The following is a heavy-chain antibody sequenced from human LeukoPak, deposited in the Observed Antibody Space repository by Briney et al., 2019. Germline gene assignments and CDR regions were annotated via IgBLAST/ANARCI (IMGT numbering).Heavy chain of an antibody. J-gene: IGHJ4*02. D-gene: IGHD5-18*01. V-gene: IGHV4-59*11. CDR3: ATIKRGSIFGYFDF. CDR1: GGSITSHY. CDR2: LFDSVRT. Sequence: SETLSLTCTVSGGSITSHYWSWVRQPPGKGLEWMADLFDSVRTKDNPSLKSRLTLSADTSKNLFSLRLNSVTAADTAVYYCATIKRGSIFGYFDFWGQGIKVTVSS.